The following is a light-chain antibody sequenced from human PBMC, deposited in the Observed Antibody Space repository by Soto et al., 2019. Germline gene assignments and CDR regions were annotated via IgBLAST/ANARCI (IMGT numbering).Light chain of an antibody. CDR1: QSISSW. CDR2: KAS. V-gene: IGKV1-5*03. J-gene: IGKJ3*01. Sequence: DIQMTQSPSTLSASVGDRVTITCRASQSISSWLAWYQQKPGKAPKLLIYKASSLESGVPSRFSGSGSGTEFTLTISSLQPDDFATYYCQQYNSCLEFTFGPGTKVDIK. CDR3: QQYNSCLEFT.